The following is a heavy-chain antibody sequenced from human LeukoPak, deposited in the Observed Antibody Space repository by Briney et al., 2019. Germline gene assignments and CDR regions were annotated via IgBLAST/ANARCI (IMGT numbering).Heavy chain of an antibody. CDR1: GGSISSGDYY. CDR2: IYYSGST. J-gene: IGHJ6*03. CDR3: ARHPVTYYMDV. D-gene: IGHD3-10*01. Sequence: PSETLSLTCTVSGGSISSGDYYWSWIRQPPGKGRKWIGYIYYSGSTYYNPSLKSRVTISVDTSKNQFSLKLSSVTAADTAVYYCARHPVTYYMDVWGKGTTVTVSS. V-gene: IGHV4-30-4*08.